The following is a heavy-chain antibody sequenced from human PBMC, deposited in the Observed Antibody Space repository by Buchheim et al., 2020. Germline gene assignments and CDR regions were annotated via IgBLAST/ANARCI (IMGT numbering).Heavy chain of an antibody. D-gene: IGHD1-7*01. Sequence: EVQLVESGGGLVQPGGSLTLSCAASGFSFGSYWMSWVRQAPGKGLEWVANIKEDGSEKYYVDSVKGRFTISRDNATNSLYLQMGSLRAEDTAVYYCAKNELCGQGTL. CDR1: GFSFGSYW. J-gene: IGHJ4*02. V-gene: IGHV3-7*01. CDR3: AKNEL. CDR2: IKEDGSEK.